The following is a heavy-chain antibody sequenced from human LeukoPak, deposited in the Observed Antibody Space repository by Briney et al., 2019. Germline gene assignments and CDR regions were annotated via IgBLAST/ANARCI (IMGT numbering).Heavy chain of an antibody. CDR2: IYYSGSTNYT. D-gene: IGHD3-16*02. CDR1: GGSISSHY. CDR3: ARDPIVSVGDWYFDL. J-gene: IGHJ2*01. Sequence: PSETLSLARTVSGGSISSHYWSWIRQPPGKGLEWIGYIYYSGSTNYTNYNPSLKSRVTIPVDTSKNQFSLKLSSVTAADTAVYYCARDPIVSVGDWYFDLWGRGTLVTVCS. V-gene: IGHV4-59*11.